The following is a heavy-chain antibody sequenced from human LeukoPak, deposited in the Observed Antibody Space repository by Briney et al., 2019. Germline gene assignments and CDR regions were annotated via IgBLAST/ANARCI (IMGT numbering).Heavy chain of an antibody. CDR2: ISAYNGNT. CDR1: GYTFTSYG. J-gene: IGHJ6*02. V-gene: IGHV1-18*01. D-gene: IGHD1-26*01. CDR3: ARDPSIVGATTWYYYGMDV. Sequence: ASVKVSCKASGYTFTSYGISWVRQAPGQGLEWMGWISAYNGNTNYAQKLQGRVTMTTDTSTSTAYMELRSLRSDDTAVYYCARDPSIVGATTWYYYGMDVWGQGTTVTVSS.